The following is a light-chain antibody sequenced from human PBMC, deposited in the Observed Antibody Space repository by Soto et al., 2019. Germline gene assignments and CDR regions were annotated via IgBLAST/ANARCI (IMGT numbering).Light chain of an antibody. CDR1: QSILYNSDNKSY. Sequence: DIVMTQSPDSLAVSLGERATINCKSSQSILYNSDNKSYLSWYQQKPGQPPKLLIYWASTRESGVPDRFSGGGSGTDFTLTISSLQAEDVAIYYCQHSYGTPLTFGQGTKVEIK. CDR3: QHSYGTPLT. J-gene: IGKJ1*01. V-gene: IGKV4-1*01. CDR2: WAS.